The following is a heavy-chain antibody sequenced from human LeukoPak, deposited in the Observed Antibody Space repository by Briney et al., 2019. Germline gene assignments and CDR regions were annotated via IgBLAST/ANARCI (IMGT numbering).Heavy chain of an antibody. CDR3: ARDRGGYSYGYDY. V-gene: IGHV1-69*04. J-gene: IGHJ4*02. D-gene: IGHD5-18*01. Sequence: SVKVSCKASGGAFSSYAISWVRQAPGQGLEWMGRIIPILGIANYAQKFQGRVTITADKSTSTAYMELSSLRSEDTAVYYCARDRGGYSYGYDYWGQGTLVTVSS. CDR1: GGAFSSYA. CDR2: IIPILGIA.